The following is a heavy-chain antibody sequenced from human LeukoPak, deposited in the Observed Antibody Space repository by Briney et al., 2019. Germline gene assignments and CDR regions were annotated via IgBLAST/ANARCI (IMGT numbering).Heavy chain of an antibody. CDR3: ARNGGSYVFDY. CDR1: GGSISSYY. V-gene: IGHV4-59*01. J-gene: IGHJ4*02. D-gene: IGHD1-26*01. Sequence: SETLSLTCTVSGGSISSYYWSWIRQPPGKGLEWIGYNSYSGSTTYNPSLKSRVTISIDTSKNQFSLKLSSVTAADTAVYYCARNGGSYVFDYWGQGTLVTVSS. CDR2: NSYSGST.